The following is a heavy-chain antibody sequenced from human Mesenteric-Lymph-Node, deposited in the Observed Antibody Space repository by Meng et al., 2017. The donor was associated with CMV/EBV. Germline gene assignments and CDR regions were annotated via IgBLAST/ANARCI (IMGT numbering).Heavy chain of an antibody. V-gene: IGHV1-18*01. CDR2: ISAYNGNT. Sequence: ASVKVSCKASGYTFTSYGISWVRQAPGQGLEWMGWISAYNGNTNYAQKLQGRVTMTTDTSTSTAYMELRGLRSDDTAVYYCARVYIRYYMVRGATPVPDYWGQGTLVTVSS. J-gene: IGHJ4*02. D-gene: IGHD3-10*01. CDR1: GYTFTSYG. CDR3: ARVYIRYYMVRGATPVPDY.